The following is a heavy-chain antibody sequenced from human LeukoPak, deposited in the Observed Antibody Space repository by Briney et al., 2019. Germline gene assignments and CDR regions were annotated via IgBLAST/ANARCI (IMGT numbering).Heavy chain of an antibody. CDR1: GFTFSSYA. CDR3: ARDRGYTYGHPFDY. V-gene: IGHV3-33*01. Sequence: GGSLRLSCAASGFTFSSYAMHWVRQAPGKGLEWVALTWHDGTNKYYADSVKGRFTISRDNFKNTLYLQMNSLRAEDTALYYCARDRGYTYGHPFDYWGQGTLVTVSS. CDR2: TWHDGTNK. J-gene: IGHJ4*02. D-gene: IGHD5-18*01.